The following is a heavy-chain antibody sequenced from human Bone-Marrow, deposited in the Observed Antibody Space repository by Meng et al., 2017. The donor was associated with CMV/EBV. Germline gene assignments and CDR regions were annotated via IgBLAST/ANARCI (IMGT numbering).Heavy chain of an antibody. CDR3: ARAVAGTYYFDY. CDR1: GGTFSSYA. Sequence: SVKVSCEASGGTFSSYAISWVRQAPGQGLEWMGGIIPIFGTANYAQKFQGRVTITTDESTSTAYMELSSLRSEDTAVYYCARAVAGTYYFDYWGQGTLVTVSS. D-gene: IGHD6-19*01. J-gene: IGHJ4*02. CDR2: IIPIFGTA. V-gene: IGHV1-69*05.